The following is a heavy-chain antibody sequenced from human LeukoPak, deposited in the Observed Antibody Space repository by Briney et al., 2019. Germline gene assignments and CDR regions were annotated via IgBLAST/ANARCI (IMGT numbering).Heavy chain of an antibody. CDR1: GFPFNYYY. J-gene: IGHJ4*02. CDR2: IKQDGSET. Sequence: GGSLRLSCAASGFPFNYYYMTWVRQTPAKGLEWVANIKQDGSETFYLASVRGRFTISRDNAKQSLYLQMNSLRAEDTAVYFCARMFYYFDFWGQGTLVTVSS. D-gene: IGHD3-10*02. CDR3: ARMFYYFDF. V-gene: IGHV3-7*03.